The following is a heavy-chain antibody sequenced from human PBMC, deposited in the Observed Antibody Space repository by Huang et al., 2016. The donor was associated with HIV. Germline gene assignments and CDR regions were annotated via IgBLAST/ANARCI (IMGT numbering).Heavy chain of an antibody. J-gene: IGHJ6*03. Sequence: QLVESGGDSVQSGRSLRLSCRGSGFIFNDFAINWFRQSPGRGLEWRGFVRSKAFGGASKSAPSVKDRFTVSRDEAKNVAFLQMDNLQVDDTAIYYCSPSGDDYFYFYMDVWGNGTTVIVS. CDR2: VRSKAFGGAS. CDR1: GFIFNDFA. D-gene: IGHD4-17*01. CDR3: SPSGDDYFYFYMDV. V-gene: IGHV3-49*03.